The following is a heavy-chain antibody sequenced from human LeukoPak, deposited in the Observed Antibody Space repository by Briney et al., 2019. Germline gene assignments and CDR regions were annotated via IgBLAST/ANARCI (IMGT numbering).Heavy chain of an antibody. Sequence: GGSLRLSCEASGFTFSSYWMHWVRQAPGKGLVWVSRINSDGSSRHYADSVKGRFTISRDNAKNTLHLQMTSLRAEDTAVYYCARGGPDSSDYSSLFDYWGRGILVTVSS. D-gene: IGHD3-22*01. CDR3: ARGGPDSSDYSSLFDY. CDR1: GFTFSSYW. V-gene: IGHV3-74*01. CDR2: INSDGSSR. J-gene: IGHJ4*02.